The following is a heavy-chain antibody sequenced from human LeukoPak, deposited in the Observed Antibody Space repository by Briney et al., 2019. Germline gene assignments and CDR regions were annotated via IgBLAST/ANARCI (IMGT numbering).Heavy chain of an antibody. Sequence: ASVKVSCEASGYTFTSYYMHWVRQAPGQGLEWMGIINPSGGSTSYAQKFQGRVTMTRDTSTSTVYMELSSLRSEDTAVYYCARDPTGTASRGRYFDYWGQGTLVTVSS. CDR2: INPSGGST. V-gene: IGHV1-46*01. D-gene: IGHD1-1*01. J-gene: IGHJ4*02. CDR3: ARDPTGTASRGRYFDY. CDR1: GYTFTSYY.